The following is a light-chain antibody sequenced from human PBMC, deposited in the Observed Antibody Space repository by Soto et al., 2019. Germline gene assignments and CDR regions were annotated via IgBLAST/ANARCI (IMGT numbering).Light chain of an antibody. J-gene: IGKJ5*01. CDR2: DAS. CDR3: QQRYNWPPIT. CDR1: QSVSSY. Sequence: EIVLTQSPATLSLSPGESATLSCRASQSVSSYLVWYQQKPGQAPRLLIYDASNRAAGIPARFSGSGSGTDFTLTISSLEPEDFAVYYCQQRYNWPPITFGQGTRLEIK. V-gene: IGKV3-11*01.